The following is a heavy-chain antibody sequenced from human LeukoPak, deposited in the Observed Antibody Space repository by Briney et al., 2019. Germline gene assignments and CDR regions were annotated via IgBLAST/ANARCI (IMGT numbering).Heavy chain of an antibody. CDR1: GYTFTSYD. J-gene: IGHJ4*02. V-gene: IGHV1-2*02. Sequence: ASVKVSCKASGYTFTSYDINWVRQAPGQGLEWMGWINPNSGGTNYAQKFQGRVTMTRDTSISTAYMELSRLRTDDTAVYYCARDLGSRRSSWYGLSDYWGQGTLVTVSS. D-gene: IGHD6-13*01. CDR3: ARDLGSRRSSWYGLSDY. CDR2: INPNSGGT.